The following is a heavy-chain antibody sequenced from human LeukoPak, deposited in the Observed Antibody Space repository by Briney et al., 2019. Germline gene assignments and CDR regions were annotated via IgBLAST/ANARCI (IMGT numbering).Heavy chain of an antibody. Sequence: PSETLSLTCTVSGGSIGSDYWTWIRQPPGKGLEYIGYIYYTGGTNYNPSLKSRVTISVDTSKNQFSLKLSSVTAADAAVYFCAKYGNSGWVIDNWGQGTLVTVSS. CDR2: IYYTGGT. D-gene: IGHD6-19*01. CDR3: AKYGNSGWVIDN. CDR1: GGSIGSDY. V-gene: IGHV4-59*08. J-gene: IGHJ4*02.